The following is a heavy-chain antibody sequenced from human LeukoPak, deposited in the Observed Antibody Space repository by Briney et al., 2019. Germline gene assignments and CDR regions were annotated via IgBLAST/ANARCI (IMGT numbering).Heavy chain of an antibody. CDR3: ARGRRYSGYVTDY. D-gene: IGHD5-12*01. Sequence: GGSLRLSCAASGFTFSTYSMNWVRQAPGKGLEWISYIRSRSSTIFYADSVKGRFTISRDDAKNSLYLQMNSLRAEDTAVYYCARGRRYSGYVTDYWGQGTLVTVSS. CDR1: GFTFSTYS. J-gene: IGHJ4*02. CDR2: IRSRSSTI. V-gene: IGHV3-48*01.